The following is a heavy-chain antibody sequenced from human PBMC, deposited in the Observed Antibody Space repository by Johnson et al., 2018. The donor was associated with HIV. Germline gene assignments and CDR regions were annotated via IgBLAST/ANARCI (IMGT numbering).Heavy chain of an antibody. CDR2: ISGSTGRT. CDR1: GFTFSSYA. D-gene: IGHD6-19*01. V-gene: IGHV3-23*04. Sequence: MQLVESGGGLVQPGGSLRLSCAASGFTFSSYAMSWVRQTPGKGLEWVSLISGSTGRTNYADSVKGRFTISRDNSKNTLYLQMNSLRAEDTAVYYCAKRGSGWPSDAFDIWGPGTMVTVSS. CDR3: AKRGSGWPSDAFDI. J-gene: IGHJ3*02.